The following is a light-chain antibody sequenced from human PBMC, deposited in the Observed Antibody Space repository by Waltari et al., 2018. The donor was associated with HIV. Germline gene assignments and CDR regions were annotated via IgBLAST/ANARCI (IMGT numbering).Light chain of an antibody. CDR2: ENY. V-gene: IGLV1-51*02. Sequence: QSLLTQPPSVSAAPGQRVTISCSGSSSHVGKRPASWYQQFPGAAPKLLIYENYQRPSDIPDRFSGSRSGSSATLDITGLQAEDEADYYCGAWDDSLRAGIFGGGTKLSVL. CDR1: SSHVGKRP. CDR3: GAWDDSLRAGI. J-gene: IGLJ2*01.